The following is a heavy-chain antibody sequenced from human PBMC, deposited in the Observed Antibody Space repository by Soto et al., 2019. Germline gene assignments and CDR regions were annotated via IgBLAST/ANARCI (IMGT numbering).Heavy chain of an antibody. CDR3: ARKAVGPSFTFDI. V-gene: IGHV1-3*01. Sequence: QVHLVQSGAEVEKPGASVKVSCKASGFTLTRYALHLVRQAPGQRLEYMGCINAGNGETGHPQKFQGRVTMTRDIPASTVYMELNSLTSEDTAVYYCARKAVGPSFTFDIWGQGTVVVVSS. D-gene: IGHD6-19*01. CDR1: GFTLTRYA. J-gene: IGHJ3*02. CDR2: INAGNGET.